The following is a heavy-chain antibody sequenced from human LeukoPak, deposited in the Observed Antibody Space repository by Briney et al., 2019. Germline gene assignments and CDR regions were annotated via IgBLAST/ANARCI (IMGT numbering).Heavy chain of an antibody. CDR2: INHGGST. V-gene: IGHV4-34*01. D-gene: IGHD3-10*01. CDR1: GGSFSGYY. Sequence: SETLSLTCAVYGGSFSGYYWSWIRQPPGKGLEWIGEINHGGSTNYNPSLKSRVTIPVDTSKNQFSLKLSSVTAADTAVYYCASTAAYGSGSYYRLWFDPWGQGTLVTVSS. J-gene: IGHJ5*02. CDR3: ASTAAYGSGSYYRLWFDP.